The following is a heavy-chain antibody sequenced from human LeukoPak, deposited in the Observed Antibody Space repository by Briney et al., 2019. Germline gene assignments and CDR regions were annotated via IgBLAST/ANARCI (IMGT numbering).Heavy chain of an antibody. V-gene: IGHV4-61*02. J-gene: IGHJ6*03. CDR3: ARRVAVVSMDV. CDR2: IYTSGST. CDR1: GGSISSGSYY. D-gene: IGHD6-19*01. Sequence: PSQTLSLTCTVSGGSISSGSYYWSWIRQPAGKGLEWIGRIYTSGSTNYNPSLKSRVTISVDTSKNQFSLKPSSVTAADTAVYYCARRVAVVSMDVWGKGTTVTVSS.